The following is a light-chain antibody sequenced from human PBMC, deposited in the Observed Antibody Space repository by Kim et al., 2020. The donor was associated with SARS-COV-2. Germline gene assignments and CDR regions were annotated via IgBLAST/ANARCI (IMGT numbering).Light chain of an antibody. Sequence: VALGPTVRITCQGDSLRSYYASWYQQKPGQAPVLVIYGKNNRPSGIPDRFSGSSSGNTASLTITGAQAEDEADYYCNSRDSSGNQVFGGGTQLTVL. CDR3: NSRDSSGNQV. CDR1: SLRSYY. J-gene: IGLJ3*02. V-gene: IGLV3-19*01. CDR2: GKN.